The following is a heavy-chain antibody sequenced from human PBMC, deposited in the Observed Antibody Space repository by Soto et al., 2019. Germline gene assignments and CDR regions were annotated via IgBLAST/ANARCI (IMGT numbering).Heavy chain of an antibody. CDR2: IRSKAYGGTS. D-gene: IGHD3-3*01. Sequence: PGGSLRLSCTASGFPLGDYAMTWFRPAPGKGLDWLGFIRSKAYGGTSEYAASVKGRFFISRDDSKSIAYLQMNSLNSEDTAMYYCSLISNTIFGAIAMDVWGQGTTVTVSS. J-gene: IGHJ6*02. V-gene: IGHV3-49*03. CDR3: SLISNTIFGAIAMDV. CDR1: GFPLGDYA.